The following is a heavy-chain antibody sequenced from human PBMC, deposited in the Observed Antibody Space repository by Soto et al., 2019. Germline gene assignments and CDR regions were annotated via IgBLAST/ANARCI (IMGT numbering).Heavy chain of an antibody. J-gene: IGHJ3*02. CDR1: GYTFTNYA. CDR3: ARDPLYYYDSSGYHPDAFDI. D-gene: IGHD3-22*01. CDR2: INAGNGNT. V-gene: IGHV1-3*01. Sequence: ASVKVSCKASGYTFTNYAVHWVRQAPGQRLEWMGWINAGNGNTKYSQKFQGRVTITRDTSASTVYMELSSLRSEDTAVYYCARDPLYYYDSSGYHPDAFDIWGQGTMVTVSS.